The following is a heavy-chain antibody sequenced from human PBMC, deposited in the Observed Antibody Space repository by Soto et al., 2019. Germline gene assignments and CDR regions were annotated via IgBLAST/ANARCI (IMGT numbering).Heavy chain of an antibody. Sequence: SETLSPSYTGSGVSISSYSWSWIRQPPGKGLEWIGYIYYSGSTNYNPSLKSRVTISVDTSKNQFSLKLSSVTAADTAVYYCARARIEANERRKRTVNYFGMDVLVQWRSVT. V-gene: IGHV4-59*01. CDR3: ARARIEANERRKRTVNYFGMDV. J-gene: IGHJ6*02. CDR1: GVSISSYS. D-gene: IGHD1-1*01. CDR2: IYYSGST.